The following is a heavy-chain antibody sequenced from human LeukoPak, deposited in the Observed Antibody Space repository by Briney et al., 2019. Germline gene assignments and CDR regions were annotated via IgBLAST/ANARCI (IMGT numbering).Heavy chain of an antibody. V-gene: IGHV3-21*01. Sequence: GGSLRLSCAASGFTFSSYSMNWVRQAPGKGLEWVSSISSSSSYIYYADSVKGRFTISRDNAKNSLYLQMNSLRAEDTAVYYCASPPGGCSGGSCYSGLWGQGTLVTVSS. CDR1: GFTFSSYS. D-gene: IGHD2-15*01. CDR2: ISSSSSYI. J-gene: IGHJ4*02. CDR3: ASPPGGCSGGSCYSGL.